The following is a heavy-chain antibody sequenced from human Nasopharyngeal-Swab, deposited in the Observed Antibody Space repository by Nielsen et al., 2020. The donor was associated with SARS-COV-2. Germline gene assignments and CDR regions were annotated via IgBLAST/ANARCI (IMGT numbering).Heavy chain of an antibody. J-gene: IGHJ6*02. Sequence: ASVKVSCKASGYTLTSYEINWVRQATGQGLEWMGWMNPNSGNTGYAQKFQGRVTMNRNTSISTAYMELSSLRSEDTAVYYCATLIAAAGTGYYCYYGMDVWGQGTTVTVSS. CDR1: GYTLTSYE. V-gene: IGHV1-8*01. CDR3: ATLIAAAGTGYYCYYGMDV. D-gene: IGHD6-13*01. CDR2: MNPNSGNT.